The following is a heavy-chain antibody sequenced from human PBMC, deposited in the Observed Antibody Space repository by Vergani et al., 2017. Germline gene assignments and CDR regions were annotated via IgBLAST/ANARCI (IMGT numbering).Heavy chain of an antibody. D-gene: IGHD3-22*01. CDR2: INTKTGNP. CDR3: ARDRGYYDSSGYNPLDFNY. Sequence: QVQLVQSGSELKKPGDSVKVSCKTSGYTFTSYAMNWVRQAPGQGLEWMGWINTKTGNPTYAQGFTGRFVFSLDTPVRTAYLQISSLKAEDTAVYYCARDRGYYDSSGYNPLDFNYWCQGILVTVSS. J-gene: IGHJ4*02. V-gene: IGHV7-4-1*02. CDR1: GYTFTSYA.